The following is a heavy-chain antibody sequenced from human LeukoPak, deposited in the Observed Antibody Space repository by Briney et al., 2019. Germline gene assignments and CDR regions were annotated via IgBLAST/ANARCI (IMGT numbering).Heavy chain of an antibody. CDR2: ISGSGDST. Sequence: GGSLRLSCAASGFTFSNYAMRWVRQAPGKGLEWVSGISGSGDSTYYADSVKGRFTISRDNSKNTLYLQMNSLRAEDTAVYYCAKIVGNILTGPENYYFHYWGQGTLVTVSS. V-gene: IGHV3-23*01. D-gene: IGHD3-9*01. CDR1: GFTFSNYA. J-gene: IGHJ4*02. CDR3: AKIVGNILTGPENYYFHY.